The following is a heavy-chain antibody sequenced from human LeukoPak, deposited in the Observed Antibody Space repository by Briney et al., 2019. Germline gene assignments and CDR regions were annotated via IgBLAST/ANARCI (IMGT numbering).Heavy chain of an antibody. CDR3: ARDFGIFGSSCPDH. D-gene: IGHD6-13*01. V-gene: IGHV3-30*03. J-gene: IGHJ5*02. CDR1: GFTFSSYG. Sequence: GGSLRLSCAASGFTFSSYGMHWVRQAPGKGLEWVAVISYDGSNKYYADSVKGRFTISRDNSKNTLYLQMNSLRAEDTAVYYCARDFGIFGSSCPDHWGQGTLVTVSS. CDR2: ISYDGSNK.